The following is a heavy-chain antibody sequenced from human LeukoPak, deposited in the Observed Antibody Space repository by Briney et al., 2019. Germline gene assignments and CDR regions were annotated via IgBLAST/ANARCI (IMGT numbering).Heavy chain of an antibody. V-gene: IGHV3-30*18. J-gene: IGHJ6*02. CDR2: MSYDGSKK. CDR3: AKKLPGDYNGGMDV. Sequence: GGCLRLSCVASGFTFSIFGMHWVRQAPGKGLEWVAVMSYDGSKKHYGDSVQGRFTISRDNSKNTLYLQMKSLRAEDTAVYYCAKKLPGDYNGGMDVWGQGTTVTVSS. CDR1: GFTFSIFG.